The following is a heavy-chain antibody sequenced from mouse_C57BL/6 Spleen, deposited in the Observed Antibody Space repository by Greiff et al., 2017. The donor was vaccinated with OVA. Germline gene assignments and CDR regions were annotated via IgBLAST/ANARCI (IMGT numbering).Heavy chain of an antibody. D-gene: IGHD1-1*01. J-gene: IGHJ2*01. CDR3: ARGNYGRYFDY. CDR1: GYTFTSYW. V-gene: IGHV1-61*01. Sequence: VQLQQPGAELVRPGSSVKLSCKASGYTFTSYWMDWVKQRPGQGLEWIGNIYPSDSETHYNQKFKDKATLTVDKSSSTAYMQLSSLTSEDSAVYYCARGNYGRYFDYWGQGTTLTVSS. CDR2: IYPSDSET.